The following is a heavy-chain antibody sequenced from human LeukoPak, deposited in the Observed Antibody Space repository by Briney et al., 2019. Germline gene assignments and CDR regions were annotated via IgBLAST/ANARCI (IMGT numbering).Heavy chain of an antibody. CDR3: ARPRIAAAGNWFDT. Sequence: ASVKVSFKASGYTFTGYYMHWVRQAPGQGLEGMGWINPNSGGTNYAQKFQGRVTMTRDTSISTAYMELSRLRSDDTAMYYCARPRIAAAGNWFDTGGQGTLVTVSS. D-gene: IGHD6-13*01. J-gene: IGHJ5*02. CDR1: GYTFTGYY. V-gene: IGHV1-2*02. CDR2: INPNSGGT.